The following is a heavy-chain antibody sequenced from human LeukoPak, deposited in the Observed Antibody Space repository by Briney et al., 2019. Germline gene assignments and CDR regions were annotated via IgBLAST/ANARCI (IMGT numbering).Heavy chain of an antibody. CDR1: GGSFSGYY. J-gene: IGHJ4*02. CDR3: ARGRSSSWYWY. Sequence: SETLSLTCAAYGGSFSGYYWSWIRQPPGKGLEWIGEINHSGSTNYNPSLKSRVTISDTSKNQFSLKLSSVTAADTAVYYCARGRSSSWYWYWGQGTLVTVSS. D-gene: IGHD6-13*01. V-gene: IGHV4-34*01. CDR2: INHSGST.